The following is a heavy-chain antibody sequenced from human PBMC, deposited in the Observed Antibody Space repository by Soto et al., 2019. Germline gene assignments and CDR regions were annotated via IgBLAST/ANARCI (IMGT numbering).Heavy chain of an antibody. D-gene: IGHD2-2*01. V-gene: IGHV3-48*01. CDR2: ISSSSWTI. Sequence: GGSLRLSCAASGFTFSSYSMNWVRQAPGKGLEWVSYISSSSWTIYYADSVKGRFTISRDNSKNTLYLQMNSLRAEDTAVYYCARDYCSSTSCPEANYYYYYGMDVWGQGTTVTVSS. J-gene: IGHJ6*02. CDR1: GFTFSSYS. CDR3: ARDYCSSTSCPEANYYYYYGMDV.